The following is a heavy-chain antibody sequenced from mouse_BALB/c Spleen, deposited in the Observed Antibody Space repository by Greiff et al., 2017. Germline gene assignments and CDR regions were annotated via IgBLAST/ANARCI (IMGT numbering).Heavy chain of an antibody. D-gene: IGHD2-1*01. CDR2: LWGDGST. J-gene: IGHJ4*01. CDR1: GFSLTGYG. Sequence: QVQLKESGPGLVAPSQSLSITCTVSGFSLTGYGVNWVRQPPGKGLEWLGMLWGDGSTDYNSALKSRLSISKDNSKSQVFLKMNSLQTDDTARYYCARGVGNPLYYAMDYWGQGTSVTVSS. CDR3: ARGVGNPLYYAMDY. V-gene: IGHV2-6-7*01.